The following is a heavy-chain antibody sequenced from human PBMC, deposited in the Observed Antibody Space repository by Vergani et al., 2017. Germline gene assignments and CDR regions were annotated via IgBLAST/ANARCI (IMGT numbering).Heavy chain of an antibody. CDR2: IYYSGST. CDR1: GGSISSSSYY. J-gene: IGHJ4*02. CDR3: ARLLNDDY. D-gene: IGHD1-1*01. Sequence: QLQLQESGPGLVKPSETLSLTCTVSGGSISSSSYYWGWIRQPPGKGLEWIGIIYYSGSTYYNPSLNSRFTISVYTSKNQFSLKLSSVTAADTAVYYCARLLNDDYWGQGTLVTVSS. V-gene: IGHV4-39*01.